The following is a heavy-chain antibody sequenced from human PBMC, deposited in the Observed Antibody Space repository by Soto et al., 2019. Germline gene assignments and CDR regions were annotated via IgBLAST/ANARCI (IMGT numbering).Heavy chain of an antibody. CDR3: ARDEEVNYSDKGGSEYYYGMDV. CDR1: GGSISSGGYY. J-gene: IGHJ6*02. D-gene: IGHD4-17*01. V-gene: IGHV4-31*11. CDR2: IYYTGST. Sequence: QVQLQESGPGLVKPSQTLSLTCAVSGGSISSGGYYWSWIRQHPGKGLEWIGYIYYTGSTYYNPSLKSRVTISVDTSKNQFSLRLRSVTAADTAVYYCARDEEVNYSDKGGSEYYYGMDVWGQGTTVTVSS.